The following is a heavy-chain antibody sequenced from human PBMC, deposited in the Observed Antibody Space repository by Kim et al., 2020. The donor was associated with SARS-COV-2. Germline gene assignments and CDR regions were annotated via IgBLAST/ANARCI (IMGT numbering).Heavy chain of an antibody. D-gene: IGHD3-10*01. Sequence: SETLSLTCAVSGGSISSSNWWSWVRQPPGKGLEWIGEIYHSGSTNYNPSLKSRVTISVDKSKNQFSLKLSSVTAADTAVYYCAREGDMVRGVRYNWFDPWGQGTLVTVSS. J-gene: IGHJ5*02. CDR3: AREGDMVRGVRYNWFDP. CDR1: GGSISSSNW. V-gene: IGHV4-4*02. CDR2: IYHSGST.